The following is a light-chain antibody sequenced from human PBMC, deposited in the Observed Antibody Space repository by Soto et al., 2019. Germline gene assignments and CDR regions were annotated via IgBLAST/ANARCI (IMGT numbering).Light chain of an antibody. V-gene: IGLV2-14*01. CDR3: SSYTSSGTRYV. J-gene: IGLJ1*01. CDR1: SSDDGSSSC. CDR2: DVS. Sequence: SARTQPASGSGSPGQSITISCTGTSSDDGSSSCVSWSLQHPGKAPKRLIYDVSXRXSWVSNRFSGSKSANTASLTISGLQAEDEADYYCSSYTSSGTRYVFGTGTKVTVL.